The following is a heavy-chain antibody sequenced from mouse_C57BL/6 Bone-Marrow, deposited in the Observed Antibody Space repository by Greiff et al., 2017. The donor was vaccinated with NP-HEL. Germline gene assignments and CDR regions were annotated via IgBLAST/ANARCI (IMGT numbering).Heavy chain of an antibody. J-gene: IGHJ4*01. CDR2: IWSDGST. V-gene: IGHV2-6-1*01. CDR1: GFSLTSYG. CDR3: ARHFTTVVPYAMDY. Sequence: QVHVKQSGPGLVAPSQSLSITCTVSGFSLTSYGVHWVRQPPGKGLEWLVVIWSDGSTTYNSALKSRLSISKDNSKSQVFLKMNSLQTDDTAMYYCARHFTTVVPYAMDYWGQGTSVTVSS. D-gene: IGHD1-1*01.